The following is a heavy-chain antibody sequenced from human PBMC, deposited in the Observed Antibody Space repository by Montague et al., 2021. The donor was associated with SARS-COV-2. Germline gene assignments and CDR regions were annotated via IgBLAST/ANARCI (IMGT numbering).Heavy chain of an antibody. CDR3: ARDSYSRSWFKY. D-gene: IGHD6-13*01. Sequence: SETLSLTRTVSPVSDGPIRSSTYSWGWIRQSPGKGLEWIGSIDYSGNTDYNPSLKSRVTMSEDTSKSQLSLRVRSVTAADTAIYYCARDSYSRSWFKYWGQGTLVTVSS. CDR1: PVSDGPIRSSTYS. V-gene: IGHV4-39*02. J-gene: IGHJ1*01. CDR2: IDYSGNT.